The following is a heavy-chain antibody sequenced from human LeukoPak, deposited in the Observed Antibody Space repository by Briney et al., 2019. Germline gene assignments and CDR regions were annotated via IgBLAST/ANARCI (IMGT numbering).Heavy chain of an antibody. CDR3: ARDKALYYYDSSAYYSGFDI. J-gene: IGHJ3*02. Sequence: SVKVSCKASGGTFSSYSFSWVRQAPGQGLEWMGGIIPIFDTTNYAQKFHDRVTITADKSTSTVYMELSSLRSEDTAMYYCARDKALYYYDSSAYYSGFDIWGQGTMVTVSS. V-gene: IGHV1-69*06. CDR1: GGTFSSYS. CDR2: IIPIFDTT. D-gene: IGHD3-22*01.